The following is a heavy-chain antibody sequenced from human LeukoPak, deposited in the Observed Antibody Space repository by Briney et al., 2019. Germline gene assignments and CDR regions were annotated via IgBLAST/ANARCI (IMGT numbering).Heavy chain of an antibody. D-gene: IGHD6-6*01. CDR2: IYSGGST. Sequence: GALRLSCAASGFTFSSYGMSWVRQAPGKGLEWVSVIYSGGSTYYADSVKGRFTISRDNSKNTLYLQMNSLRAEDTAVYYCARDLDPSSSPFPYYFDYWGQGTLVTVSS. CDR1: GFTFSSYG. J-gene: IGHJ4*02. CDR3: ARDLDPSSSPFPYYFDY. V-gene: IGHV3-66*01.